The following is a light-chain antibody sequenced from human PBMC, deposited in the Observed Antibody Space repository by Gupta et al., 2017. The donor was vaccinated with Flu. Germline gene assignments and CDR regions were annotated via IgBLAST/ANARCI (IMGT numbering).Light chain of an antibody. Sequence: DIQMTQSPSSLSASVGDRLTITCRASQDIRTWLAWYQQKQEKGPKSLIYAASNLQSGVPSRFSGGGSGTEFTLTISSLQPEDFATYYCQQYNSFPLTFGGGTKVEIK. CDR2: AAS. V-gene: IGKV1D-16*01. CDR1: QDIRTW. CDR3: QQYNSFPLT. J-gene: IGKJ4*01.